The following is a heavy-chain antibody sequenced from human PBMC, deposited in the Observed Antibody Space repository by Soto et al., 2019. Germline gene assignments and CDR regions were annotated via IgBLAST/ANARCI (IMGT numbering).Heavy chain of an antibody. D-gene: IGHD6-13*01. CDR1: GFTFSSYA. CDR2: ISGGTSST. CDR3: AKERWAAAGTPTLDY. J-gene: IGHJ4*02. V-gene: IGHV3-23*01. Sequence: EVQLLESGGGLVQPGGSLRPSCVASGFTFSSYAMSWVRQAPGKGLEWVSAISGGTSSTYYADSVKGRFTISRDNSKNTLYLQMNSLRAEDTAVYYCAKERWAAAGTPTLDYWGQGTLVTVSS.